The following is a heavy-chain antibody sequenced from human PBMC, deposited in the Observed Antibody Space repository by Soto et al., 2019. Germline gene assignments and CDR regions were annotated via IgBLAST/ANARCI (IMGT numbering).Heavy chain of an antibody. D-gene: IGHD6-6*01. V-gene: IGHV3-11*01. CDR1: GFTFSDYY. J-gene: IGHJ6*02. CDR3: ARDLVAARPGYCSYGLDV. CDR2: ISSSGERT. Sequence: QVQLVESGGGLDQPGGSLRLSCAASGFTFSDYYMSWIRQAPGKGLEWVSYISSSGERTYYAGSVKGRFTISRDNAKNSLTLQMNSLRAEDTAVYYCARDLVAARPGYCSYGLDVWGQGTTVTVSS.